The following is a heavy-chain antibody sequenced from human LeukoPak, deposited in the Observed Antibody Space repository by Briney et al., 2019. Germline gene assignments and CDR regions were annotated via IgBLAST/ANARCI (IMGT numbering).Heavy chain of an antibody. V-gene: IGHV1-46*01. D-gene: IGHD2-15*01. J-gene: IGHJ4*02. CDR3: ARDMNLGYCSGGSCYSFDY. CDR1: GYTFTSYY. CDR2: IDPSGGST. Sequence: ASVKVSCKASGYTFTSYYMHWVRQAPGQGLEWMGIIDPSGGSTSYAQKFQGRVTMTRDTSTSTVYMELSSLRSEDTAVYYCARDMNLGYCSGGSCYSFDYWGQGTLVTVSS.